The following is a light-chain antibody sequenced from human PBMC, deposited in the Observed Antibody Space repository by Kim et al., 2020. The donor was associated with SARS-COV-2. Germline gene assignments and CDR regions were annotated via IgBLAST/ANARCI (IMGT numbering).Light chain of an antibody. V-gene: IGKV3-20*01. Sequence: SPGERATLSCRASQSVNSNDLAWYQRKPGQAPRLLIYGASSRATGIPDRFSGSGSGTDFTLSINRLEPEDFAVYDCQQYGTSPETFGGGTKVDIK. CDR1: QSVNSND. J-gene: IGKJ4*01. CDR2: GAS. CDR3: QQYGTSPET.